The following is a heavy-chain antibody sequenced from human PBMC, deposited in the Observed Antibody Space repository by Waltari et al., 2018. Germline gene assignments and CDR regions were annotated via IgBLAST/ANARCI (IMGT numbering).Heavy chain of an antibody. CDR2: IDSGGST. V-gene: IGHV3-53*01. D-gene: IGHD6-19*01. Sequence: EVQLVESGGGLIQPGGSLILSCAASGFTVSSDYIGWVRQATGKGLAWVSVIDSGGSTYYADSVKGRFTISRDNAKNTLYLQMKSLRAEDTGVYYRARAAPKTYRSPVPGRDYYYGMDVWGQGTTVTVSS. J-gene: IGHJ6*02. CDR1: GFTVSSDY. CDR3: ARAAPKTYRSPVPGRDYYYGMDV.